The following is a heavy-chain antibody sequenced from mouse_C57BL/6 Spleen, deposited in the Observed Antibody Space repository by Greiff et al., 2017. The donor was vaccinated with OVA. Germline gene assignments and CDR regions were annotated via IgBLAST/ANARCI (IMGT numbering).Heavy chain of an antibody. V-gene: IGHV1-50*01. J-gene: IGHJ2*01. CDR1: GYTFTSYW. Sequence: QVQLKQPGAELVKPGASVKLSCKASGYTFTSYWMQWVKQRPGQGLEWIGEIDPSDSYTNYNQKFKGKATLTVDTSSSTAYMQLSSLTSEDSAVYYCARRREGYYFDYWGQGTTLTVSS. CDR3: ARRREGYYFDY. CDR2: IDPSDSYT.